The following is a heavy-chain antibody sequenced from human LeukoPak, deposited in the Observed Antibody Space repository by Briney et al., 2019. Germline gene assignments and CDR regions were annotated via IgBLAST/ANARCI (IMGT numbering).Heavy chain of an antibody. V-gene: IGHV4-59*01. CDR2: IYYSGST. J-gene: IGHJ5*01. CDR3: ARVGAYNWFDP. D-gene: IGHD3-10*01. Sequence: PSETLSLTCTVSGGSISRYYWSWIRQPPGKGLEWIGYIYYSGSTNYNPSLKSRVTISVDTSKNQFSLKLISVTAADTAVYYCARVGAYNWFDPWGQGTLVTVSS. CDR1: GGSISRYY.